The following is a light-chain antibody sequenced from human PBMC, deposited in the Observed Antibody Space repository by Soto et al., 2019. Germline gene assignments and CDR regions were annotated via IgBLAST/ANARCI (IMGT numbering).Light chain of an antibody. CDR2: SNN. V-gene: IGLV1-44*01. CDR1: RSNIGSNT. Sequence: QSVLTQPPSASGTPGQRIPISCSGSRSNIGSNTVNWYQQLPGTAPKLLISSNNQRPSGVPDRFSGSKSGTSASLAISGLQSEDEADYYCAAWDDSLNAVVFGGGTKLTVL. CDR3: AAWDDSLNAVV. J-gene: IGLJ3*02.